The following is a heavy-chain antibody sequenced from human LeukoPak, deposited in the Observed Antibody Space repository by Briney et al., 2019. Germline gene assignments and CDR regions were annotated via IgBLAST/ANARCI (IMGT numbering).Heavy chain of an antibody. Sequence: GGSLRLSCAASGFTFSNHGMNWVRQAPGKGLEWVAVISYDGSDKYYADSVKGRFTISRDNSKNTLYLQMNSLRAEDTAVYYCAKDPRRYSRTGGYFDYWGQGTLVTVSS. CDR3: AKDPRRYSRTGGYFDY. V-gene: IGHV3-30*18. D-gene: IGHD6-13*01. CDR1: GFTFSNHG. J-gene: IGHJ4*02. CDR2: ISYDGSDK.